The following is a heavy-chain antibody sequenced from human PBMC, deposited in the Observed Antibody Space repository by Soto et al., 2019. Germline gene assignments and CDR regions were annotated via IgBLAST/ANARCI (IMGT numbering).Heavy chain of an antibody. CDR2: INPSGGST. Sequence: QVQLVQSGAEVKKPGASVKVSCKASGYTFTSYYMHWVRQAPGQGLERMGIINPSGGSTSYAQKDQGRVTMPRDTSTSTVYMALSSLRSEDTAVYYCARYFGGYCGGACYFGYYYGMDVWGQGTTVTVSS. CDR3: ARYFGGYCGGACYFGYYYGMDV. J-gene: IGHJ6*02. CDR1: GYTFTSYY. V-gene: IGHV1-46*01. D-gene: IGHD2-21*02.